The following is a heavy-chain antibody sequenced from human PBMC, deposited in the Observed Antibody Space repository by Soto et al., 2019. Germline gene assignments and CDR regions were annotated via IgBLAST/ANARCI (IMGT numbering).Heavy chain of an antibody. D-gene: IGHD2-2*01. J-gene: IGHJ3*02. CDR3: AKDMPNVVVPAADDAFDI. Sequence: GGSLRLSCAASGFTFSSYAMSWVRQAPGKGLEWVSAISGSGGSTYYADSVKGRFTISRDNSKNTLYLQMNSLRAEDTAVYYCAKDMPNVVVPAADDAFDIWGQGTMVTVSS. CDR2: ISGSGGST. V-gene: IGHV3-23*01. CDR1: GFTFSSYA.